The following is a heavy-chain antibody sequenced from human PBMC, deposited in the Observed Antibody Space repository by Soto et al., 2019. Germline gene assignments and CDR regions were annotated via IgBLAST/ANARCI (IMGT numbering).Heavy chain of an antibody. CDR2: ISAYNGNT. CDR3: ATNPGGY. CDR1: GYTFTSYG. Sequence: ASVKVSCKASGYTFTSYGISWVRQAPGQGLEWMGWISAYNGNTNYAQKLQGRVTMTTDTSTSTAYRELRSLRSEDRAVYYCATNPGGYWGQGTQVTVSS. V-gene: IGHV1-18*01. D-gene: IGHD3-16*01. J-gene: IGHJ4*02.